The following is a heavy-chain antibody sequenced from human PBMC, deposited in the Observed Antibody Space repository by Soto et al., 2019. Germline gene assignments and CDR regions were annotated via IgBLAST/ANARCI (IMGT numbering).Heavy chain of an antibody. D-gene: IGHD6-19*01. V-gene: IGHV3-30*18. Sequence: VQLVESGGGVVQPGRSLRLSCAASGFTFSDYAMNWVRQAPGKGLQWVAVVSHDGRNTHYADSVKGRFTISRDSSKNTVSLEMTSLRAEDTAVYYCAKGGRQWLVTSDFNYWGQGALVTFPS. CDR2: VSHDGRNT. J-gene: IGHJ4*02. CDR1: GFTFSDYA. CDR3: AKGGRQWLVTSDFNY.